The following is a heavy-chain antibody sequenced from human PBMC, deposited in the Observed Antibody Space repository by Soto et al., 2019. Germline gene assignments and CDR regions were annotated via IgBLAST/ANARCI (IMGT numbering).Heavy chain of an antibody. CDR1: GGSISSGGYY. CDR2: IYYSGST. J-gene: IGHJ4*02. CDR3: ARGGGRWRRWAFDY. V-gene: IGHV4-31*03. D-gene: IGHD1-26*01. Sequence: QVQLQESGPGLVKPSQTLSLTCTVSGGSISSGGYYWSWIRQHPGKGLEWIGYIYYSGSTYYNPPLNCRVTISVDTYKNQFPLKLSSVTAADTAVYYCARGGGRWRRWAFDYGGQGTLVTVSS.